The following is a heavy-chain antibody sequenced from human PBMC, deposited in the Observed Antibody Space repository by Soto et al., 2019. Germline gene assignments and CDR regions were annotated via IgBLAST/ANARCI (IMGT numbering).Heavy chain of an antibody. D-gene: IGHD3-10*01. CDR1: GYTFTSYG. Sequence: VQLVQSGAEVKKPGASVKVSCKASGYTFTSYGISWVRQAPGQGLEWMGWISAYNGNTNYAQKLQGRVTVTTDTSTSTAYMELRSLRSDDTAVYYCARFEEARKDYYYGMDVWGQGTTVTVSS. CDR3: ARFEEARKDYYYGMDV. J-gene: IGHJ6*02. V-gene: IGHV1-18*01. CDR2: ISAYNGNT.